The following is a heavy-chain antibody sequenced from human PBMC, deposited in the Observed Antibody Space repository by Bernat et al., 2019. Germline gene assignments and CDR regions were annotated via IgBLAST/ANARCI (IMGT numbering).Heavy chain of an antibody. J-gene: IGHJ6*02. CDR2: IYTSGST. CDR3: ARGNDYFGMDV. CDR1: GGSISSGSYY. V-gene: IGHV4-61*02. Sequence: QVQLRESGPGLVKPSQTLSLTCTVSGGSISSGSYYWSWIRQSAGKGLEWIGRIYTSGSTNYNPSLKSRVTMSVDTSKKQVSLKLNSVTAADTAVYYCARGNDYFGMDVWGQGTTVTVSS.